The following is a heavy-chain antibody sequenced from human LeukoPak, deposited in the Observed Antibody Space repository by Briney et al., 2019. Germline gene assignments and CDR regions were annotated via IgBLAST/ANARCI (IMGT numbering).Heavy chain of an antibody. CDR3: AREGYYDSSSYYLNWFDP. J-gene: IGHJ5*02. D-gene: IGHD3-22*01. CDR1: GGSISGYY. Sequence: SETLSLTCTVTGGSISGYYWSWIRQPPGKGLEWIGYIYYSGSTNYNPSLKSRVTISVDTSKNQFSLKLSSVTAADTAVYYCAREGYYDSSSYYLNWFDPWGQGTLVTVSS. CDR2: IYYSGST. V-gene: IGHV4-59*01.